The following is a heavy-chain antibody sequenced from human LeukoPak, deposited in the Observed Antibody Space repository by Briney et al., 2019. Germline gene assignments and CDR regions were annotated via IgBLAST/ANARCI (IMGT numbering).Heavy chain of an antibody. D-gene: IGHD3-16*02. Sequence: ASVKVSCKASGYTFTGYYMHWVRQAPGQGLEWMGRINPNSGGTNYAQKFQGRVTMTRDTSISTAYMELSRLRSDDTAVYYCARSLKKLTFGGVIVDPLGYWGQGTLVTVSS. V-gene: IGHV1-2*06. CDR3: ARSLKKLTFGGVIVDPLGY. CDR1: GYTFTGYY. CDR2: INPNSGGT. J-gene: IGHJ4*02.